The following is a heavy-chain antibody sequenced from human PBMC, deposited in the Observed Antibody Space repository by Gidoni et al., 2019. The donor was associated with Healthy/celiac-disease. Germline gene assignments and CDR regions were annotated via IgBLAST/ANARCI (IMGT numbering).Heavy chain of an antibody. CDR1: FSGYY. CDR2: INHSGST. V-gene: IGHV4-34*01. D-gene: IGHD4-17*01. J-gene: IGHJ5*02. CDR3: AILRSRRGFDP. Sequence: FSGYYWSWIRQPPGKGLEWIGEINHSGSTNYNPSLKSRVTISVDTSKNQFSLKLSSVTAADTAVYYCAILRSRRGFDPWGQGTLVTVSS.